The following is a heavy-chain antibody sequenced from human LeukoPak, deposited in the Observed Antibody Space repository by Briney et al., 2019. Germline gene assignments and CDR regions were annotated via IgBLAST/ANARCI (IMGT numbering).Heavy chain of an antibody. Sequence: SETLSLTCTVSGGSISSYYWSWIRQPPGKGLEWIGYIYYSGSTYYNPSLKSRVTMSVDTSKNQFSLKLNSVTAADTAVYYCARHVVKSYGPIDSWGQGTLVTVSS. CDR3: ARHVVKSYGPIDS. V-gene: IGHV4-59*04. CDR1: GGSISSYY. J-gene: IGHJ4*02. D-gene: IGHD5-18*01. CDR2: IYYSGST.